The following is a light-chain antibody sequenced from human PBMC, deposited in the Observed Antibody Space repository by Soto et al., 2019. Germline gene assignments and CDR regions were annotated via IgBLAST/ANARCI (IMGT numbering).Light chain of an antibody. CDR3: QQYGSSPT. CDR1: QSVSSSY. CDR2: DVS. Sequence: EIVLTQSPGNLSLSPGERATLSCRSSQSVSSSYLAWYQQKPGQAPRLLIYDVSSRATGIPDRFSGSGSGTDFTLTISRLEPEDFAVYYCQQYGSSPTFGQGTKVEIK. V-gene: IGKV3-20*01. J-gene: IGKJ1*01.